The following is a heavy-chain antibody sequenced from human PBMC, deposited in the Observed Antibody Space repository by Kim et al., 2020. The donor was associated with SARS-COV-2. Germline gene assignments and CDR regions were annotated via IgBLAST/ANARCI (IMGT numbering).Heavy chain of an antibody. CDR1: GYTFTSYG. V-gene: IGHV1-18*04. D-gene: IGHD5-12*01. CDR3: ASGPNRDGYNTRDY. J-gene: IGHJ4*02. Sequence: ASVKVSCKASGYTFTSYGISWVRQAPGQGLEWMGWISAYNGNTNYALKLQGRVTMTTDTSTSTAYMELRSLRSDDTAVYYCASGPNRDGYNTRDYWGQGTLVTVSS. CDR2: ISAYNGNT.